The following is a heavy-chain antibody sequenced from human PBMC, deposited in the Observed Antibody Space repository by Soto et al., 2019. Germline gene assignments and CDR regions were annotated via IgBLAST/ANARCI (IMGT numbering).Heavy chain of an antibody. CDR2: INPNSGGT. V-gene: IGHV1-2*02. CDR1: GYTLTGDY. Sequence: GTSVKESCKASGYTLTGDYMHWVRQAPGQGLEWMGWINPNSGGTNYAQKFQGRVTMTRDTSISTAYMELSRLRSDDTAVYYCARDWSSYYDFWSGYSFGWGQGTLVTVSS. CDR3: ARDWSSYYDFWSGYSFG. D-gene: IGHD3-3*01. J-gene: IGHJ4*02.